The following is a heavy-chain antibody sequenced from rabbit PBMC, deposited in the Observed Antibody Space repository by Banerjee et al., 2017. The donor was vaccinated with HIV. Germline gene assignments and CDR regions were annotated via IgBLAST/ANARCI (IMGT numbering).Heavy chain of an antibody. CDR3: ARDTSSSFSSYGMDL. Sequence: QSLEESGGDLVKPGASLTLTCTASGFSFSYSDYMCWVRQAPGKGLEWIACIAGSSSAFTYSATWAKGRFTCSKTSSTTVTLQMTSLTVADTATYFCARDTSSSFSSYGMDLWGPGTLVTVS. V-gene: IGHV1S40*01. CDR2: IAGSSSAFT. CDR1: GFSFSYSDY. D-gene: IGHD1-1*01. J-gene: IGHJ6*01.